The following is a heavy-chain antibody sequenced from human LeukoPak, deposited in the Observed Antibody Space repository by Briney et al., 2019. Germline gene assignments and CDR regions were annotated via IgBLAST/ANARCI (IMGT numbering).Heavy chain of an antibody. CDR1: GFTFSNYW. CDR3: AKDRRVGEYYFDY. CDR2: IKTDGSRT. D-gene: IGHD3-3*01. V-gene: IGHV3-74*01. J-gene: IGHJ4*02. Sequence: GGSLRLSCVASGFTFSNYWMHWVRQAPGKGLVWVSRIKTDGSRTNYADSVKGRFTISRDNSKNTLYLQMNSLRAEDTAVYYCAKDRRVGEYYFDYWGQGTLVTVSS.